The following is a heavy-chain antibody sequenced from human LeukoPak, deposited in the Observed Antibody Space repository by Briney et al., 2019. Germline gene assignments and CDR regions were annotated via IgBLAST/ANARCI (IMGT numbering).Heavy chain of an antibody. D-gene: IGHD2-21*01. CDR1: GFTFSSFA. CDR3: ANIPQVAPVSVPNFDH. CDR2: ISGYGDTT. J-gene: IGHJ4*02. V-gene: IGHV3-23*01. Sequence: GGSLRLSCSASGFTFSSFAMNWVRQAPGKGLEWVSIISGYGDTTCYTDSVRSRFTISRDNSKNTLYLQMNSLRAEDTAIYYCANIPQVAPVSVPNFDHWGQGTLVTVSS.